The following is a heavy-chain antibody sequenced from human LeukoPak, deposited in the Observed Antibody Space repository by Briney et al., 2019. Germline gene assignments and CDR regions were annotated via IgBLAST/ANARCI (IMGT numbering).Heavy chain of an antibody. CDR3: AKDIEVAITGHYFDL. Sequence: QPGGSLRLSCEGSGFTFSDAWMNWVRQAPGQGLEWLSAISGSGFSTHYADSVKGRFTISRDNSKTTLFLQMNSLRAEDTALYYCAKDIEVAITGHYFDLWGRGTLVAVSS. J-gene: IGHJ2*01. CDR1: GFTFSDAW. V-gene: IGHV3-23*01. D-gene: IGHD3-22*01. CDR2: ISGSGFST.